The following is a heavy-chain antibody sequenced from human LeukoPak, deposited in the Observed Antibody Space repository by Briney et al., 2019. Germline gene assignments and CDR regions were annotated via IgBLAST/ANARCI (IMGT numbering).Heavy chain of an antibody. CDR3: ARDWDLHCSGGSCYADAFDI. Sequence: GGSLRLSCAASGFTFSSYEMNWVRQAPGKGLEWVSYISSSGSTIYYADSVKGRFTISRDNAKNSLYLQMNSLRAEDTAVYYCARDWDLHCSGGSCYADAFDIWGQGTMVNVSS. J-gene: IGHJ3*02. D-gene: IGHD2-15*01. CDR1: GFTFSSYE. CDR2: ISSSGSTI. V-gene: IGHV3-48*03.